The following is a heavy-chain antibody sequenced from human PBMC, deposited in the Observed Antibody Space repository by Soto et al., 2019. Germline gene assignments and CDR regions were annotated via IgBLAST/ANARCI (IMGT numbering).Heavy chain of an antibody. J-gene: IGHJ6*02. CDR2: IIPIFGTA. CDR1: GGTFSSYA. D-gene: IGHD6-19*01. V-gene: IGHV1-69*13. Sequence: ASVKVSCKASGGTFSSYAISWVRQAPGQGLEWMGGIIPIFGTANYAQKFQGRVTITADESTSTAYMELSSLRSEDTAVYYCARVPQSVAGYYYYGMDVWGQGTTVTVSS. CDR3: ARVPQSVAGYYYYGMDV.